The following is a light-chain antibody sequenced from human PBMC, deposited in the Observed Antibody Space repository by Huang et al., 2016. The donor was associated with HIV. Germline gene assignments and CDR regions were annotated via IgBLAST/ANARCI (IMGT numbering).Light chain of an antibody. CDR2: WCT. CDR1: QSVLYSLSKKNY. J-gene: IGKJ1*01. Sequence: DIVMTQSPDSLAVSPGERATINCKSSQSVLYSLSKKNYLAWFQQKPGRPPKLLIYWCTTRESGVPDRLSGSGSWTDFTLTINNLQAEDVAVYFCLQYYSVPQTFGHGTKVEIK. V-gene: IGKV4-1*01. CDR3: LQYYSVPQT.